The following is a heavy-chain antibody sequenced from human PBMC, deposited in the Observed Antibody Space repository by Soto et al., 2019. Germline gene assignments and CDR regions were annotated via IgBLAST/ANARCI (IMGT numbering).Heavy chain of an antibody. CDR3: ARRIGYCSGGSCSQTWFDP. Sequence: SGTLSLTCTVSGGSISSYYWSWIRQPPGKGLEWIGYIYYSGSTNYNPSLKSRVTISVDTSKNQFSLKLSSVTAADTAVYYCARRIGYCSGGSCSQTWFDPWGQGTLVTVSS. J-gene: IGHJ5*02. D-gene: IGHD2-15*01. CDR1: GGSISSYY. V-gene: IGHV4-59*01. CDR2: IYYSGST.